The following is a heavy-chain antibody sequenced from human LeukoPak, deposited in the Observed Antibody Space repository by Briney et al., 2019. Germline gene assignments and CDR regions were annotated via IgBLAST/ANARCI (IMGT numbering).Heavy chain of an antibody. CDR1: GFAFTSYS. D-gene: IGHD3-10*01. CDR3: ARAGAGSYYGGFDY. J-gene: IGHJ4*02. CDR2: ISSISSYI. Sequence: GGSLRLSCTAPGFAFTSYSMSWVRQAPGKGLEWVSFISSISSYIYYADSVKGRFTISRDNAKNSLYLQMNSLRAEDTAVYYCARAGAGSYYGGFDYWGQGSLVTV. V-gene: IGHV3-21*01.